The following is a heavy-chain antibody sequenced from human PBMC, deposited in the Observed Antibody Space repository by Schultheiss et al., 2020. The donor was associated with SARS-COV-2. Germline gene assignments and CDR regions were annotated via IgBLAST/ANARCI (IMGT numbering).Heavy chain of an antibody. CDR1: GGSFSGYY. J-gene: IGHJ6*04. CDR3: ARYYDFWSGLDV. V-gene: IGHV4-34*01. D-gene: IGHD3-3*01. CDR2: INHSGST. Sequence: SETLSLTCAVYGGSFSGYYWSWIRQPPGKGLEWIGEINHSGSTNYNPSLKSRVTISVDTSKNQFSLKLSSVTAADTAVYYCARYYDFWSGLDVWGKGTTVTVSS.